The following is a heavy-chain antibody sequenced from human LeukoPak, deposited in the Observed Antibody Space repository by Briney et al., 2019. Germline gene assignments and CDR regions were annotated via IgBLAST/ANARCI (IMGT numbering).Heavy chain of an antibody. J-gene: IGHJ4*02. D-gene: IGHD3-16*01. CDR1: GGSVNSGNYY. Sequence: PSETLSLTCTVSGGSVNSGNYYWSWIRQPPGKGLEWIGYVYYSGGTNCNPSLKSRVTISADTSKNQFSLKLSSVTAADTAVYYCARRSVGGGERFDYWGQGILVTVSS. V-gene: IGHV4-61*01. CDR3: ARRSVGGGERFDY. CDR2: VYYSGGT.